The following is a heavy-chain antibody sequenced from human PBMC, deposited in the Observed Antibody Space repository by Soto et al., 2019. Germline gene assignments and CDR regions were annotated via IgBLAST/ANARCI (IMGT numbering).Heavy chain of an antibody. D-gene: IGHD2-2*01. Sequence: QVQLVQSGAEVKKPGSSVKVSCKASGGTFSSYTISWVRQAPGQGLEWMGRIIPILGIANYAHKFQGRVTITAEKSSSTAYMELSSLRSEDTDVYYCARDIVVVPAAPTLLSLNEGYYMDVWGKGTTVTVSS. CDR2: IIPILGIA. V-gene: IGHV1-69*08. CDR1: GGTFSSYT. CDR3: ARDIVVVPAAPTLLSLNEGYYMDV. J-gene: IGHJ6*03.